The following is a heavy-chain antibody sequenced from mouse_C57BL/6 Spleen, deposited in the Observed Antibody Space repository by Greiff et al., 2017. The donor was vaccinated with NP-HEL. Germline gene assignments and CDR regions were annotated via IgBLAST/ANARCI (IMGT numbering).Heavy chain of an antibody. CDR2: INYDGSST. CDR1: GFTFSDYY. V-gene: IGHV5-16*01. CDR3: ARAESRWYFDV. J-gene: IGHJ1*03. Sequence: EVQVVESEGGLVQPGSSMKLSCTASGFTFSDYYMAWVRQVPEKGLEWVANINYDGSSTYYLDSLKSRFIISRDNAKNILYLQMSSLKSEDTATYYCARAESRWYFDVWGTGTTVTVSS.